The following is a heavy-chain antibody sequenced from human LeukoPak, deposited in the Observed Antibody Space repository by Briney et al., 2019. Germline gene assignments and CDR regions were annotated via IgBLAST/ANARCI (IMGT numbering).Heavy chain of an antibody. CDR2: IYTSGST. J-gene: IGHJ5*02. D-gene: IGHD3-10*01. CDR1: GGSISSYY. Sequence: SETLSLTCTVSGGSISSYYWSWIRQPAGKGVEWSGRIYTSGSTNYNPSLKSRVTMSFDTSKNQFSLKLSSVTAADTAVYYCARRIWFGELSSGGFDPWGQGTLVTVSS. CDR3: ARRIWFGELSSGGFDP. V-gene: IGHV4-4*07.